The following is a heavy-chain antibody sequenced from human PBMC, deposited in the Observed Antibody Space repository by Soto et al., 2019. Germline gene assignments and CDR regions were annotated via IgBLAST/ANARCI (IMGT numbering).Heavy chain of an antibody. CDR1: CGSGSSGGYD. CDR3: ARWSDISSHVFDI. Sequence: SLSLTCTVSCGSGSSGGYDWSWILQHPGKGLEWIGYMCYNGSTSYRPTLKSRVTISVDTSKNQLSLKLSSVTVADTAVYYCARWSDISSHVFDIWGQGTMVTVS. V-gene: IGHV4-31*03. CDR2: MCYNGST. D-gene: IGHD3-9*01. J-gene: IGHJ3*02.